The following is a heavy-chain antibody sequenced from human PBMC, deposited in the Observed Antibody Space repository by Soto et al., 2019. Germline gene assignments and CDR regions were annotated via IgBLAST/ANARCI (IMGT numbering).Heavy chain of an antibody. D-gene: IGHD3-22*01. CDR3: TTGQAYYDSSGYCALGMDV. V-gene: IGHV3-15*07. CDR2: IKSKTDGGTT. J-gene: IGHJ6*02. Sequence: EVQLVESGGGLVKPGGSLRLSCAASGFTFSNAWMNWVRQAPGKGLEWVGRIKSKTDGGTTDYAAPVKGRFTISRDDSKNTLYLQMNSLKTEDTAVYYCTTGQAYYDSSGYCALGMDVWGQGTTVTVSS. CDR1: GFTFSNAW.